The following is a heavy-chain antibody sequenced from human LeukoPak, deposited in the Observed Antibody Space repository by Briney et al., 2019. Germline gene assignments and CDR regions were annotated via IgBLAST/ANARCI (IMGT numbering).Heavy chain of an antibody. CDR3: ARVDSYCSGEGCYYYYGMDV. CDR2: IWYDGSNK. J-gene: IGHJ6*02. CDR1: GFTFNSYG. D-gene: IGHD2-15*01. V-gene: IGHV3-33*01. Sequence: QPGGSLGLSCVASGFTFNSYGIHWVRQAPGKGLEWVAVIWYDGSNKYYADSVKGRFTISRDNSKNTLYLQMNSLRAEDTAVYYCARVDSYCSGEGCYYYYGMDVWGQGTTVTVSS.